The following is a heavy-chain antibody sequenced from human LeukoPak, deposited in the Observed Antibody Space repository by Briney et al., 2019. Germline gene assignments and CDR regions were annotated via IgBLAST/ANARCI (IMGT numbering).Heavy chain of an antibody. Sequence: SETLSLTCAVYGGSFSGYYWSWIRQPPGKGLEWIGEINHSGSTNYNPSLKSRVTISVDTSKNQFSLKLSSVTAADTAVYYCARDPYSGNYGDYYYYYMDVWGKGTTVTISS. CDR2: INHSGST. CDR3: ARDPYSGNYGDYYYYYMDV. J-gene: IGHJ6*03. CDR1: GGSFSGYY. D-gene: IGHD1-26*01. V-gene: IGHV4-34*01.